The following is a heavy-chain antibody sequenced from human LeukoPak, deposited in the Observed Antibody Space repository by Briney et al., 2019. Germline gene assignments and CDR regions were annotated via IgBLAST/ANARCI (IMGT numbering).Heavy chain of an antibody. D-gene: IGHD2-2*01. Sequence: GGSLRLSCVASGFTFDDYAMHWVRQAPGRGLEWVSGISWNSGIIDYADSVKGRFTISRDNAKNSLYPQMNSLRAEDTALYYCAKLGCSSISCYSNYWGQGTLVTVSS. CDR3: AKLGCSSISCYSNY. CDR1: GFTFDDYA. J-gene: IGHJ4*02. CDR2: ISWNSGII. V-gene: IGHV3-9*01.